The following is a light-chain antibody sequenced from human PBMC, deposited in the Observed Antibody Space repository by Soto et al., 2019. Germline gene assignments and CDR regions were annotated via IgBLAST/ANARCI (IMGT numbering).Light chain of an antibody. CDR2: DAS. V-gene: IGKV3-11*01. J-gene: IGKJ5*01. CDR1: QSVSSK. Sequence: EIVMTQSPATLSVSPGAGATLSCRASQSVSSKLAWYQQKPGQAPRLLIYDASNRATGIPARFSGSGSGTDFTLTISSLEPEDFAVYYCQQRSNWPSITFGQGTRLEIK. CDR3: QQRSNWPSIT.